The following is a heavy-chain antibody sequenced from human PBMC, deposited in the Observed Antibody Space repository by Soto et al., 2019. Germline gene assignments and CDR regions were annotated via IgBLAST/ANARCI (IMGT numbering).Heavy chain of an antibody. CDR3: VKGAPFCDRGGFRTPTTYFDS. J-gene: IGHJ4*01. CDR1: GFKFNEYG. CDR2: ISLNGGGI. D-gene: IGHD2-15*01. Sequence: PGGSLRLSCAVSGFKFNEYGMHWVRQAPGKGLEWVSSISLNGGGIGYADSVKGRFTISRANAKNSMYLQMNNLRGEDTALYYCVKGAPFCDRGGFRTPTTYFDSWRHGNLVTVSS. V-gene: IGHV3-9*01.